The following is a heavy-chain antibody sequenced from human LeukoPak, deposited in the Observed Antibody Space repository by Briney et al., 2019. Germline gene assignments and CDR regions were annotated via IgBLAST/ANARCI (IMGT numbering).Heavy chain of an antibody. V-gene: IGHV1-69*04. J-gene: IGHJ3*02. D-gene: IGHD1-26*01. CDR2: IIPILGIA. CDR3: ARERNRWELESDAFDI. CDR1: GGTFSSYA. Sequence: ASVKVSCKASGGTFSSYAISWVRQAPGQGLEWMGRIIPILGIANYAQKFQGRVTITADKSTSTAYMELSSLRSEDTAVYYCARERNRWELESDAFDIWGQGTMVTVSS.